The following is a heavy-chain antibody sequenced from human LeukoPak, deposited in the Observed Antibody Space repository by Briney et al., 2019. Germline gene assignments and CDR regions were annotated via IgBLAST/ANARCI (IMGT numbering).Heavy chain of an antibody. CDR1: GFTFSSYS. CDR3: ARGPGGYFSWFDP. D-gene: IGHD3-10*01. J-gene: IGHJ5*02. V-gene: IGHV3-21*01. CDR2: ISSSSSYI. Sequence: PGGSLRLSCAASGFTFSSYSMNWVRQAPGKGLEWVSSISSSSSYIYYADSVKGRFTISRDNAKNSLYLQMNSLRAEDTAVYYCARGPGGYFSWFDPWGQGTLVTVSS.